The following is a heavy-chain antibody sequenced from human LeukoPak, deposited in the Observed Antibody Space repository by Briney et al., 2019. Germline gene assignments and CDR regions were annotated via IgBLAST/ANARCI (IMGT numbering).Heavy chain of an antibody. CDR3: ARRAGDYSHPYDY. CDR1: GFTFSSYS. CDR2: IYSGGNT. Sequence: GGSLRLSCAASGFTFSSYSMNWVRQAPGKGLEWVSFIYSGGNTYYADSVKGRFTISRDNSKNTFHLQMNSLRAEDTAVYYCARRAGDYSHPYDYWGQGTLVTVSS. D-gene: IGHD3-22*01. J-gene: IGHJ4*02. V-gene: IGHV3-53*01.